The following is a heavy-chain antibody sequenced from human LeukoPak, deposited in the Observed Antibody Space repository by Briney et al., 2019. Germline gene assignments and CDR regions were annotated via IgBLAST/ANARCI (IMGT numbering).Heavy chain of an antibody. CDR2: ISTDAGET. CDR1: GFTFSNSG. J-gene: IGHJ4*02. CDR3: AKGSGNGYGSGPFDY. D-gene: IGHD3-10*01. V-gene: IGHV3-23*01. Sequence: PGGSLRLSCAASGFTFSNSGMSWVRQAPGKGLEWVSAISTDAGETHYADSEKGRFTISRDNSKNTVSLQMSSLRAEDTALYYCAKGSGNGYGSGPFDYWGQGTLVTVSS.